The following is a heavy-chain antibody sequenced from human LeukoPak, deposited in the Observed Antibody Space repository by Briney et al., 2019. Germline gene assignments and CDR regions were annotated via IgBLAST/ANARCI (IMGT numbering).Heavy chain of an antibody. D-gene: IGHD3-10*01. CDR2: INPNSGGT. CDR1: GYTFTGYY. CDR3: AGPAVLLWFGELSAFDI. V-gene: IGHV1-2*02. J-gene: IGHJ3*02. Sequence: ASVKVSCKASGYTFTGYYMHWVRQAPGQGLEWMGWINPNSGGTNYAQKFQGRVTMTRDTSISTAYMELSRLRSDDTAVYYCAGPAVLLWFGELSAFDIWGQGTMVTVSS.